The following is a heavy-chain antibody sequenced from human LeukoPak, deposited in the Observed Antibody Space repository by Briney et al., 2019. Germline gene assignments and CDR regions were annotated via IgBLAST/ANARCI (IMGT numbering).Heavy chain of an antibody. D-gene: IGHD3-9*01. Sequence: ASVKVSCKASGYTFTSYDINWLRQATGQGLEWMGWMNPNSGNTGYAQKFQGRVTMTRNTSISTAYMELSSLRSEDTAVYYCARGSYDILTGYYTFDYWGQGTLVTVSS. CDR2: MNPNSGNT. CDR1: GYTFTSYD. V-gene: IGHV1-8*01. CDR3: ARGSYDILTGYYTFDY. J-gene: IGHJ4*02.